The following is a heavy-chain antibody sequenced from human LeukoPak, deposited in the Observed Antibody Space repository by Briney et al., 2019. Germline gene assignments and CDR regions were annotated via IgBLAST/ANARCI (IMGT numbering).Heavy chain of an antibody. CDR3: AREGYCSGGSCWGYIDY. V-gene: IGHV3-30*04. D-gene: IGHD2-15*01. CDR1: GFTFNKYP. J-gene: IGHJ4*02. CDR2: ISSDGRDN. Sequence: GGSLRLSCAASGFTFNKYPMHWVRQAPGKGLEWVALISSDGRDNYYADSVKGRFTISRDNSKNTLYLQMNSVRAEDTAVYYCAREGYCSGGSCWGYIDYWGQETLVTVSS.